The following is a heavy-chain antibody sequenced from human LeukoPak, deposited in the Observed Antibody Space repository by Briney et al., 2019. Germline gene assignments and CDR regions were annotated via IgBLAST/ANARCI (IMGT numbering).Heavy chain of an antibody. CDR1: GYTFTSYG. J-gene: IGHJ6*02. CDR2: IGTYNGNT. CDR3: ARDPSGSYYLSYYYYGMDV. D-gene: IGHD1-26*01. V-gene: IGHV1-18*01. Sequence: GASVKVSCKASGYTFTSYGISWVRQAPGQGLEWMGWIGTYNGNTNYAQKFQGRVTMTTDTSTSTAYMELRSLRSDDTAVYYCARDPSGSYYLSYYYYGMDVWGQGTTVTVSS.